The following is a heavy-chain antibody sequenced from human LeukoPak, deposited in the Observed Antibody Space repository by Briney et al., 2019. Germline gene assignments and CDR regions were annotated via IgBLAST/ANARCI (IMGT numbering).Heavy chain of an antibody. CDR3: ARQWDYYDSSGYPEYYFDY. J-gene: IGHJ4*02. Sequence: PSGTLSLTCDVSGGSITQTNYWTWVRQPPGKGLEWIGNIYYSGSTYYNPSPKSRVTISVDTSKNQFSLKLSSVTAADTAVYYCARQWDYYDSSGYPEYYFDYWGQGTLVTVSS. CDR2: IYYSGST. CDR1: GGSITQTNY. V-gene: IGHV4-39*01. D-gene: IGHD3-22*01.